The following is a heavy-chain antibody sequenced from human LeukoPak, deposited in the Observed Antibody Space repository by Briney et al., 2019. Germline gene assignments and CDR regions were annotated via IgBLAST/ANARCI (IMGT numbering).Heavy chain of an antibody. J-gene: IGHJ6*03. CDR2: INPNSGGT. Sequence: ASMKVSCKAPGYTFTGYYMHWVRQAPGQGLEWMGWINPNSGGTNYAQRFQGRVTMTRDTSINTAYMELSRLRSDDTAVYYCARDVIAAVFPNPYNYMDVWGKGTTVTVSS. CDR3: ARDVIAAVFPNPYNYMDV. V-gene: IGHV1-2*02. CDR1: GYTFTGYY. D-gene: IGHD6-13*01.